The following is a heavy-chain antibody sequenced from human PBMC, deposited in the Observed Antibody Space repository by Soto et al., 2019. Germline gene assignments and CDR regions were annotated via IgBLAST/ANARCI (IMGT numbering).Heavy chain of an antibody. CDR1: GFTFRNAW. J-gene: IGHJ4*02. V-gene: IGHV3-15*01. D-gene: IGHD2-2*01. CDR2: IKSKTDGGTT. Sequence: GGSMSLACAAPGFTFRNAWLSWVRQAPGKGLEWVGRIKSKTDGGTTDYAAPVKGRFTISRDDSKNTLYLQMNSLKTEDTAVYYCLRYCSSTSCYRWGQGT. CDR3: LRYCSSTSCYR.